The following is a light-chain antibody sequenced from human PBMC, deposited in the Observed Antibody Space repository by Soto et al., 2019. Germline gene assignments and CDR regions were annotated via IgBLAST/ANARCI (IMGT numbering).Light chain of an antibody. Sequence: QSVLTQPPSVSGAPGQRVTISCTGSSSNIGAGYDVHWYQQLPGTAPKLLIYGNSNRPSGVPDRFSGSKSGTSASLAITGLQAEDEADYYSQTYASSLSALFGGGTKLTV. V-gene: IGLV1-40*01. CDR3: QTYASSLSAL. CDR2: GNS. J-gene: IGLJ3*02. CDR1: SSNIGAGYD.